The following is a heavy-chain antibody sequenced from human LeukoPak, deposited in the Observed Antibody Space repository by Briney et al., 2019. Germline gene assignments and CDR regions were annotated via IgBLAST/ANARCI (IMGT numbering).Heavy chain of an antibody. CDR3: AKDPLDSYYYDSSGYFPN. J-gene: IGHJ4*02. V-gene: IGHV3-23*01. D-gene: IGHD3-22*01. CDR2: IGSGGST. Sequence: GGSLRHSCAASGFTFSSYAMSWVRQAPGKGLEWVAGIGSGGSTYYADSVKGRFTISRDNSKNTLYLQMNSLRAEDTAVYYCAKDPLDSYYYDSSGYFPNWGQGTLVTVSS. CDR1: GFTFSSYA.